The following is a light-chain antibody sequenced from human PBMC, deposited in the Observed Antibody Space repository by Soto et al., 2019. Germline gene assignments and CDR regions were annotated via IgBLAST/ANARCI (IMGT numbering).Light chain of an antibody. CDR1: QSVSTS. CDR2: SAS. Sequence: EVVMTQSPATLSVFPGERVTLSCRASQSVSTSLAWYQQKPGQAPRLLIYSASTRATGIPARFSGSGSGTEFTITISSQESEDFAVYYCQQYIHGYTFGQGTELEIK. CDR3: QQYIHGYT. J-gene: IGKJ2*01. V-gene: IGKV3-15*01.